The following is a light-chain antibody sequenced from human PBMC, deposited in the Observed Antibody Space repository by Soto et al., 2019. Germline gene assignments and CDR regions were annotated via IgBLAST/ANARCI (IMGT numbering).Light chain of an antibody. CDR3: QTWGTGIVV. CDR1: SGYSSYA. J-gene: IGLJ2*01. Sequence: QLVLTQSPSASASLGASVRLTCTLSSGYSSYAIAWHQQQAEKGPRYLMKLNSDGSHNKGDGIPDRFSGSASGAERYLTISSLQSEDEADYYCQTWGTGIVVFGGGTKVTVL. V-gene: IGLV4-69*01. CDR2: LNSDGSH.